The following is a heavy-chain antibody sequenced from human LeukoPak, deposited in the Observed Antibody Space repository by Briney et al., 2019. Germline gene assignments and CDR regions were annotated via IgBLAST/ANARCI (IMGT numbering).Heavy chain of an antibody. V-gene: IGHV3-48*01. D-gene: IGHD5-18*01. CDR1: GFTFSSYT. CDR2: ISSSSSTI. CDR3: ARGGYGYDY. J-gene: IGHJ4*02. Sequence: GGSLRLSCTASGFTFSSYTMSWVRQAPGKGLEWVSYISSSSSTIYYADSVKGRFTISRDNAKNSLYLQMNSLRAEDTAVYYCARGGYGYDYWGQGTLVTVSS.